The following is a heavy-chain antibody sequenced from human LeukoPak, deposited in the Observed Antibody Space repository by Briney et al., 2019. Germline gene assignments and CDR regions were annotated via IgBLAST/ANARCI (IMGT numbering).Heavy chain of an antibody. Sequence: GESLKISCKGSGSSFTTYWIGWVRQMPGKGLEWMGIIYPGDSETRYSPSFQGQVTFSADKSINTAYLQWSSLKASDTAMYYCARDPSYDGGWFDPWGQGTLVTVSS. CDR3: ARDPSYDGGWFDP. J-gene: IGHJ5*02. CDR2: IYPGDSET. V-gene: IGHV5-51*01. D-gene: IGHD3-3*01. CDR1: GSSFTTYW.